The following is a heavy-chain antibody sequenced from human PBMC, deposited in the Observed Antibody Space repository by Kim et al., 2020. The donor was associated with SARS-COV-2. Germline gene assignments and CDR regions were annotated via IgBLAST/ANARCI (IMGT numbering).Heavy chain of an antibody. D-gene: IGHD4-4*01. CDR2: VIPMLGIA. J-gene: IGHJ4*02. V-gene: IGHV1-69*04. Sequence: SVKVSCKPSGGSFSSYSITWVRQAPGQGLEWMGRVIPMLGIANYAQNFKGRVTITADKSTNTAYMELGSLRYNDTAVYYCARASKDGGPQNDYWGQGTLVTVSS. CDR3: ARASKDGGPQNDY. CDR1: GGSFSSYS.